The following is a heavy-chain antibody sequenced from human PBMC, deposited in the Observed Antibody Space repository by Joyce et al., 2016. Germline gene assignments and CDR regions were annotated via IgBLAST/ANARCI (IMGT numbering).Heavy chain of an antibody. Sequence: QVQLVQSGAEVKKPGASVKVSCKTSGFLFTDYGVNWGRQAPGQGLEWMGWSSAYNGNTPSAQKFQGRITMTTDTSTSTAYMELRSLRSDDTAIYYCARDVVHRGAITVITDYWGQGTLVTVSA. V-gene: IGHV1-18*01. CDR2: SSAYNGNT. CDR1: GFLFTDYG. CDR3: ARDVVHRGAITVITDY. D-gene: IGHD1-20*01. J-gene: IGHJ4*02.